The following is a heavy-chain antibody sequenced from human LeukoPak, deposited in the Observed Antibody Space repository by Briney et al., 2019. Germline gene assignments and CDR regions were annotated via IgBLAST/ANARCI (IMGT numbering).Heavy chain of an antibody. J-gene: IGHJ3*02. CDR1: GYSFATYW. CDR2: IYPGDSDT. Sequence: GESLKISCKDSGYSFATYWFGWVRHMPGKGLEWIGIIYPGDSDTRYSPSFEGQVTISADKSTSTAFLQWSSLRASDTAMYYCAGRNYVGSTSAFDIRGQGTMVIVSA. V-gene: IGHV5-51*01. D-gene: IGHD1-26*01. CDR3: AGRNYVGSTSAFDI.